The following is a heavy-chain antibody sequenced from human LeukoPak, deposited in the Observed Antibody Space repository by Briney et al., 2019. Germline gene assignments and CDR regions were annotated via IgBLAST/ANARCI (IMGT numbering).Heavy chain of an antibody. V-gene: IGHV4-39*07. J-gene: IGHJ4*02. CDR2: IYYSGST. CDR1: GGSISSNTYY. CDR3: ARRLFNTYYYTLGSYFDY. Sequence: SETLSLTCTVSGGSISSNTYYWGWIRQPPGKGLEWIGSIYYSGSTYYNPSLKSRVTISVDTSKNQFSLKLSSVTAADTAVYYCARRLFNTYYYTLGSYFDYWGQGTLVTVSS. D-gene: IGHD3-10*01.